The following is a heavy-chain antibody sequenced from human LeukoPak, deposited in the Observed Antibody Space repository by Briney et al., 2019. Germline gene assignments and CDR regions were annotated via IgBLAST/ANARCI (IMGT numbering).Heavy chain of an antibody. D-gene: IGHD6-25*01. J-gene: IGHJ4*02. Sequence: PSETLSLTCAVYGGSFSGYYWSWIRRPPGKGLEWIGEINHSGSTNYNPSLKSRVTISVDTSKNQFSLKLSSVTAADTAVYYCASASCGAPSDYWGQGTLVTVSS. CDR2: INHSGST. V-gene: IGHV4-34*01. CDR3: ASASCGAPSDY. CDR1: GGSFSGYY.